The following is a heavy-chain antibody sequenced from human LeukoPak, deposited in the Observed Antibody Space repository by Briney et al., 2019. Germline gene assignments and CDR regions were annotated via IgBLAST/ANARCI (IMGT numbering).Heavy chain of an antibody. J-gene: IGHJ4*02. V-gene: IGHV3-74*01. CDR2: IHSDGSST. D-gene: IGHD6-13*01. CDR3: AGGIAAAVH. Sequence: GGSLRLSCAVSGFTVTTYWMHWVRQAPGKGLVWVSRIHSDGSSTSYADSVKGQFTISIDKAKNTLYLQMNSLRAEDTAVYYCAGGIAAAVHWGPGTLVTVSS. CDR1: GFTVTTYW.